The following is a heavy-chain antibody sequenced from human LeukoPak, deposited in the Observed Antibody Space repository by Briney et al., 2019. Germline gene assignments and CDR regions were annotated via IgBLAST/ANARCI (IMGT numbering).Heavy chain of an antibody. V-gene: IGHV4-61*01. CDR3: ARDGYGSGSYYNGYYSYYMDV. CDR1: GYSISSSYY. CDR2: VYYSGST. D-gene: IGHD3-10*01. J-gene: IGHJ6*03. Sequence: SETLSLTCGVSGYSISSSYYWSWIRQPPGKGLEWIGYVYYSGSTSYNPSLKGRVTISVDTSKNQFSLKLRSVTAADTAVYYCARDGYGSGSYYNGYYSYYMDVWGKGTTVTVSS.